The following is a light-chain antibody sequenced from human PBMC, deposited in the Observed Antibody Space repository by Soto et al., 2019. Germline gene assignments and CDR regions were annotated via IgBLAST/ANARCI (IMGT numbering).Light chain of an antibody. CDR3: QLRSNWPPYT. Sequence: EIVLTQSPATLSLSPGERATLSCRASQSVSSYLAWYQQKPGQAPRLLIYDASNRATGIPARLSGSGSGTDFTRTISRLEPEDFAVYYCQLRSNWPPYTFGQGTKREIK. V-gene: IGKV3-11*01. CDR2: DAS. J-gene: IGKJ2*01. CDR1: QSVSSY.